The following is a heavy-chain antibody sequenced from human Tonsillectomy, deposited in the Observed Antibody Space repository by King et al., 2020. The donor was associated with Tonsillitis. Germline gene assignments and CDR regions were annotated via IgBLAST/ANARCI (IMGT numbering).Heavy chain of an antibody. CDR3: ARSTPSSGWYVDY. Sequence: VPLQESGPGLVKPSQTLSLTCTVSGGSISSGSYCWSWIRQPAGKGLEWIGRIYTSGFTNYNPSLKSPVTISVDTSKNQFSLKLSSVTAADTAVYYCARSTPSSGWYVDYWGQGTLVTVSS. D-gene: IGHD6-19*01. J-gene: IGHJ4*02. V-gene: IGHV4-61*02. CDR2: IYTSGFT. CDR1: GGSISSGSYC.